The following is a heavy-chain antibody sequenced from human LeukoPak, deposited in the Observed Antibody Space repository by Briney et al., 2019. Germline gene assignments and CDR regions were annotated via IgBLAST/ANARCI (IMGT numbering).Heavy chain of an antibody. CDR2: IYTSGST. D-gene: IGHD2-2*01. CDR3: ARVVVVPAAELYYFDY. Sequence: PSETLSLTCTVSGGSISSGSYYWSWIRQPAGKGLEWIGRIYTSGSTNYNPSLKSRVTISVDTSENQFSLKLSSVTAADTAVYYCARVVVVPAAELYYFDYWGQGTLVTVSS. V-gene: IGHV4-61*02. J-gene: IGHJ4*02. CDR1: GGSISSGSYY.